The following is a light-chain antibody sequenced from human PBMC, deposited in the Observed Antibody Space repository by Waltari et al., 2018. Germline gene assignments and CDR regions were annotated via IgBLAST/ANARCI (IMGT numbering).Light chain of an antibody. Sequence: SYELTQPPSVSVSPGQAVSITCPGTKLGDKYVNWYQQKAGQSPVLVIYEDTKRPSGIPGRLSASNSGNTATLTISETQAMDEADYYCQTWDSSSYVFGTGTTVTVL. J-gene: IGLJ1*01. V-gene: IGLV3-1*01. CDR3: QTWDSSSYV. CDR1: KLGDKY. CDR2: EDT.